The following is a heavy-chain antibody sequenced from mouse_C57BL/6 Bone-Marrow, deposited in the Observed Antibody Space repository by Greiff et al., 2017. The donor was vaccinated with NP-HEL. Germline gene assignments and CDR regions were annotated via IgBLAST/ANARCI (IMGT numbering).Heavy chain of an antibody. CDR3: TRCGNYWGFYAMDY. J-gene: IGHJ4*01. CDR1: GFTFSSYA. V-gene: IGHV5-9-1*02. D-gene: IGHD2-1*01. CDR2: ISSGGDYI. Sequence: EVKLVESGEGLVKPGGSLKLSCAASGFTFSSYAMSWVRQTPEKRLEWVAYISSGGDYIYYADTVKGRFTISRDNARNTLYLQMSSLKSEDTAMYYCTRCGNYWGFYAMDYWGQGTSVTVSS.